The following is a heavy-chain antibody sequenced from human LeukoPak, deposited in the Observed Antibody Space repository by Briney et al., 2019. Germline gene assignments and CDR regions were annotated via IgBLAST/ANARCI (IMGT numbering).Heavy chain of an antibody. CDR2: ISGSGGST. CDR1: GFTFSSYA. Sequence: GGSLRLSCAASGFTFSSYAMSWVRQAPGKGLEWVSDISGSGGSTYYADSVKGWFTISRDNSRNTLYLQMNSLRAEDTAVYYCAKGSSSWERGDFDYWGQGSLVTVSS. D-gene: IGHD6-13*01. CDR3: AKGSSSWERGDFDY. J-gene: IGHJ4*02. V-gene: IGHV3-23*01.